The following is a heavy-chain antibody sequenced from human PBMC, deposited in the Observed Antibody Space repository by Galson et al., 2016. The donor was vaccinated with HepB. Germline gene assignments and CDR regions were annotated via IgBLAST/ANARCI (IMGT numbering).Heavy chain of an antibody. Sequence: ATLSLTCNVSGGSISSYFWSWIRQSPGKGLEWIGFAYKSGNTNYSPSLKSRVTVSVDTSKNQFSLKLRTVTDADTAVYYCQRGVTVTPSVDFLGQGALVTVSS. V-gene: IGHV4-59*01. CDR3: QRGVTVTPSVDF. CDR1: GGSISSYF. J-gene: IGHJ4*02. D-gene: IGHD2-21*02. CDR2: AYKSGNT.